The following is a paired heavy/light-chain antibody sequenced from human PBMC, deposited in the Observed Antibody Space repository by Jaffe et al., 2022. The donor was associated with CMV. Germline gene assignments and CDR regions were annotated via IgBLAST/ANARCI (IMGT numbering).Heavy chain of an antibody. CDR1: GYSFTSYY. CDR3: AKEMIAPSHLDY. CDR2: INPSGGSA. D-gene: IGHD3-22*01. J-gene: IGHJ4*02. Sequence: QVQLVQSGAEVRKPGASVKVSCKASGYSFTSYYIHWVRQAPGQGLEWMGIINPSGGSASYAQRFQGRVTLTTDASTSTVYMELSSLRSEDTAVYYCAKEMIAPSHLDYWGQGTLVTVSS. V-gene: IGHV1-46*01.
Light chain of an antibody. CDR2: AAS. CDR3: QQTYSTPWT. CDR1: QRIDTY. V-gene: IGKV1-39*01. J-gene: IGKJ1*01. Sequence: DIQMTQSPSSLSASVGDRVTITCRASQRIDTYLSWYQQKPGKAPKLLIYAASNLQTGVPSRFSASGSGTDFTLTISNLQPEDFASYHCQQTYSTPWTFGQGTKVEIK.